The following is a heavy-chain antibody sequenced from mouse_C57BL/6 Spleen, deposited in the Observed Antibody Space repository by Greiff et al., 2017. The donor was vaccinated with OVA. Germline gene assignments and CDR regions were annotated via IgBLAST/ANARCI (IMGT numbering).Heavy chain of an antibody. Sequence: QVQLKQSGAELARPGASVKLSCKASGYTFTSYGISWVKQRTGQGLEWIGEIYPRSGNTYYNEKFKGKATLTADKSSSTAYMELRSLTSEDSAVYFGAGDSITTVVARAYWGQGTLVTVSA. CDR3: AGDSITTVVARAY. V-gene: IGHV1-81*01. J-gene: IGHJ3*01. CDR1: GYTFTSYG. D-gene: IGHD1-1*01. CDR2: IYPRSGNT.